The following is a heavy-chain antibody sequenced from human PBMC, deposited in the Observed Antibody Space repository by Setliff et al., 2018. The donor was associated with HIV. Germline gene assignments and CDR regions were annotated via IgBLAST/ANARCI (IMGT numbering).Heavy chain of an antibody. D-gene: IGHD3-10*01. V-gene: IGHV1-46*01. Sequence: GASVKVSCKASGYTSTSFSLHWERQAPGQGHEWMGIINPSGDVIRYAQKFQGRVTMTRDTSTSTVYMDLSSLRSEDTSVYYCASPSFGDVDYYYGMDVRGQGTTVTVSS. J-gene: IGHJ6*02. CDR1: GYTSTSFS. CDR2: INPSGDVI. CDR3: ASPSFGDVDYYYGMDV.